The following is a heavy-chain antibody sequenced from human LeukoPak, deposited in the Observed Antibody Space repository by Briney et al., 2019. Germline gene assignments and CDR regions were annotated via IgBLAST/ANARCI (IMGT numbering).Heavy chain of an antibody. D-gene: IGHD3-10*01. Sequence: SETLSLTCAVYGGSFSGYYWSWIRQPPGKGLEWIGEINHSGSTNYNPSLKSRVTISVDTSKNQFSLKLSSVTAADPAVYYCARPRTIGEFRSYYFDYWGQGTLVTVSS. CDR2: INHSGST. CDR3: ARPRTIGEFRSYYFDY. CDR1: GGSFSGYY. V-gene: IGHV4-34*01. J-gene: IGHJ4*02.